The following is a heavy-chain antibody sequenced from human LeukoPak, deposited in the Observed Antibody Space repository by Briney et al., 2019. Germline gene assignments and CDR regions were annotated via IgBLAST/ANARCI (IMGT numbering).Heavy chain of an antibody. V-gene: IGHV3-53*01. CDR1: GSTVSSNY. Sequence: PGGSLRLSCAASGSTVSSNYMSWVRQAPGKGLEWVSVIYSGGSTYYADSVKGRFTISRDNSKSTLYIQMNSLRAEDTAVYYCARAKPKNMVRGLIMRRESRYYFDYWGQGTLVTVSS. CDR2: IYSGGST. D-gene: IGHD3-10*01. J-gene: IGHJ4*02. CDR3: ARAKPKNMVRGLIMRRESRYYFDY.